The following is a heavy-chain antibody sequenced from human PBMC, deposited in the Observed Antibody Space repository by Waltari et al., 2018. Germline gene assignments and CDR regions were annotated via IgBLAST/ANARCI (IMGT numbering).Heavy chain of an antibody. V-gene: IGHV4-59*01. D-gene: IGHD6-19*01. CDR3: ARGKPKQWLGGGHWFDP. CDR2: IYYSGST. Sequence: QVQLQESGPGLVKPSETLSLTCTVSGGSISSYYWSWIRQPPGKGLEWIGYIYYSGSTNYNPTLKSRVTISVDTSKNQFSLKLSSVTAADTAVYYCARGKPKQWLGGGHWFDPWGQGTLVTVSS. J-gene: IGHJ5*02. CDR1: GGSISSYY.